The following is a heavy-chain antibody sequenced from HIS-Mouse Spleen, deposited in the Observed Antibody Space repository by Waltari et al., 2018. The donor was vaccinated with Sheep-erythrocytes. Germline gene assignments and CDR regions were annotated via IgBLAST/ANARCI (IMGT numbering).Heavy chain of an antibody. CDR3: ALSVDLAGAFDI. Sequence: QVQLQQWGAGLLKPSETLSLTCAVYGGSFSGYYWSWIRQPPGKGLAWIGEINHSGSTNYTPSLKSRVTISVDTSKNQFALKLSSVTAADTAVYYCALSVDLAGAFDIWGQGTMVTVSS. V-gene: IGHV4-34*01. CDR2: INHSGST. J-gene: IGHJ3*02. D-gene: IGHD6-19*01. CDR1: GGSFSGYY.